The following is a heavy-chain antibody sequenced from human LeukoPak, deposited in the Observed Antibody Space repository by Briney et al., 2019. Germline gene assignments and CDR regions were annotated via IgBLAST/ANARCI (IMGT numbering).Heavy chain of an antibody. D-gene: IGHD4-17*01. V-gene: IGHV3-23*01. CDR2: ISGSGGST. Sequence: SGGSLRLSCAASGFTFSSYAMSWVRRAPGKGLEWVSAISGSGGSTYYADSVKGRFTISRDNSKNTLYLQMNSLRAEDTAVYYCAKGMTTVTTIDYWGQGTLVTVSS. J-gene: IGHJ4*02. CDR1: GFTFSSYA. CDR3: AKGMTTVTTIDY.